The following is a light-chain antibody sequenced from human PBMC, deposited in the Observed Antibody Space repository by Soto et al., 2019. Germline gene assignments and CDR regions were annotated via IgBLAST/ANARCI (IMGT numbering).Light chain of an antibody. CDR2: EGS. CDR1: SSNIGSNT. J-gene: IGLJ1*01. Sequence: QSALTQPPSTSGTPGQRVTISCSGSSSNIGSNTVNWYQHLPGTAPKLIVYEGSQRPSGVSNRFSGSKSGNTASLTISGLQAEDEADYYCSSYTSSRAYVFGIGTKVTVL. V-gene: IGLV1-44*01. CDR3: SSYTSSRAYV.